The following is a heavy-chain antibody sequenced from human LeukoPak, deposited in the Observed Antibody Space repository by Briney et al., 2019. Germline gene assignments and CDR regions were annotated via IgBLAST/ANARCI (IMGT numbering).Heavy chain of an antibody. D-gene: IGHD3-22*01. J-gene: IGHJ4*02. CDR2: IYYSGST. CDR1: SGSISSYY. Sequence: SETLSLTCTVFSGSISSYYWSWIRQPPGKGLEWIGYIYYSGSTNYNPPLKSRVTISVDTSRNQFSLKLSSVTAADTAVYYCASDSFYDSGGYFYYWGQGTPVTVSS. CDR3: ASDSFYDSGGYFYY. V-gene: IGHV4-59*01.